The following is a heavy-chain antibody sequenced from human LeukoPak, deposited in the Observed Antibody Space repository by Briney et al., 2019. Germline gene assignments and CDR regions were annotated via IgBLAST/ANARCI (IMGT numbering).Heavy chain of an antibody. CDR1: GNTFSGQY. CDR2: ISAYNGNT. D-gene: IGHD3-10*01. V-gene: IGHV1-18*01. J-gene: IGHJ5*02. CDR3: ARDLVEMTYYYGSGSREGSWFDP. Sequence: GASVKVSCKASGNTFSGQYMFWERQAPGQGLEWMGWISAYNGNTNYAQKLQGRVTMTTDTSTSTAYMELRSLRSDDTAVYYCARDLVEMTYYYGSGSREGSWFDPWGQGTLVTVSS.